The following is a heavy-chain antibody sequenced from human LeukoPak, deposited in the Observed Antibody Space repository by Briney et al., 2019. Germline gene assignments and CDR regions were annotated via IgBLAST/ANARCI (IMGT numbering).Heavy chain of an antibody. CDR3: ARKSVAATPRDIVYQYSYMDV. V-gene: IGHV7-4-1*02. J-gene: IGHJ6*03. Sequence: ASVKVSCKASGYTFTGYYMRWVRQAPGQGLEWMGWISTNTGNPTYAQGFTGRFVFSLDTSVSTAYLQISSLKAEDTAVYYCARKSVAATPRDIVYQYSYMDVWGKGTTVTVSS. CDR1: GYTFTGYY. D-gene: IGHD2-15*01. CDR2: ISTNTGNP.